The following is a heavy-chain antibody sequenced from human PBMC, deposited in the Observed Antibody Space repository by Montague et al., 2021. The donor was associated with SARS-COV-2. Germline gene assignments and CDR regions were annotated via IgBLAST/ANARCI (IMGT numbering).Heavy chain of an antibody. J-gene: IGHJ3*02. CDR1: GGSINSGGYY. CDR2: IYYSGST. Sequence: TLSLTCTVSGGSINSGGYYWSWIRQHPGKGLEWIGYIYYSGSTYYNPSLKSRLTISVDTSKNQFSLKLSSVTAADTAVYYCASVHFVSSGWYPDAFDIWGQGTMVTVSS. D-gene: IGHD6-19*01. CDR3: ASVHFVSSGWYPDAFDI. V-gene: IGHV4-31*03.